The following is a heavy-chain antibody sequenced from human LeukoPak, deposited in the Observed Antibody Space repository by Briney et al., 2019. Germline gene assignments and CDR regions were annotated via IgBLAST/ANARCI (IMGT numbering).Heavy chain of an antibody. J-gene: IGHJ4*02. CDR1: GGTFSSYA. D-gene: IGHD5-18*01. CDR2: IIPILGIA. CDR3: AREVRGYSYGPPGHYFDY. V-gene: IGHV1-69*04. Sequence: GASVKVSCKASGGTFSSYAISWVRQAPGQGLEWMGRIIPILGIANYAQKFQGRATITADKSTSTAYMELSSLRSEDTAVYYCAREVRGYSYGPPGHYFDYWGQGTLVTVSS.